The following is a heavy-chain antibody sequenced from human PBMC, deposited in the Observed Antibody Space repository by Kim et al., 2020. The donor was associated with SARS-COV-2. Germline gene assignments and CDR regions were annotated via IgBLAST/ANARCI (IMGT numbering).Heavy chain of an antibody. J-gene: IGHJ1*01. Sequence: SETLSLTCTVSGGSISACYCSWIRQRPGPGLGRIGITNYSGTSHSNHSLRSQVRVSVDAATTQVSLTLCPVTVAATAVADCAGAPGDRKWEFSQWG. CDR2: TNYSGTS. D-gene: IGHD1-26*01. CDR3: AGAPGDRKWEFSQ. V-gene: IGHV4-59*03. CDR1: GGSISACY.